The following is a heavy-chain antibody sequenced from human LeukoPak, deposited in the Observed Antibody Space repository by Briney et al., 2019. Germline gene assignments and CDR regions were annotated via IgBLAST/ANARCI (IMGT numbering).Heavy chain of an antibody. V-gene: IGHV4-39*01. CDR3: ARHSPITFGGVIATYFDY. J-gene: IGHJ4*02. Sequence: SETLSLTCTVSGGSISSSSYYWGWIRQPPGKGLEWIGSIYYSGSTYYNPSLKSRVTISVDTSKNQFSLKLSSVTAADTAVYYCARHSPITFGGVIATYFDYWGQGTLVTVSS. D-gene: IGHD3-16*02. CDR2: IYYSGST. CDR1: GGSISSSSYY.